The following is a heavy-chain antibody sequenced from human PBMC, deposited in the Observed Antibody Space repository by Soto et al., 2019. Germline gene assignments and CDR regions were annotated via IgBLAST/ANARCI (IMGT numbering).Heavy chain of an antibody. Sequence: SQTLSLTCAISGDSVSSTSAAWNWIRQSPSRGLEWLGRTYYRSRWSNDYAISVKGRITINPDTSENQFSLQLNSVTPEDTAVYYCASRRDGYRYFDYWGQGALVTVSS. CDR3: ASRRDGYRYFDY. CDR2: TYYRSRWSN. CDR1: GDSVSSTSAA. D-gene: IGHD5-18*01. J-gene: IGHJ4*02. V-gene: IGHV6-1*01.